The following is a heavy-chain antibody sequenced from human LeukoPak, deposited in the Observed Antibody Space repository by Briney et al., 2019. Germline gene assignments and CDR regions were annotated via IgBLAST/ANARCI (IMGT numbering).Heavy chain of an antibody. V-gene: IGHV3-23*01. CDR3: AKGVVVAPDVTPFDY. CDR1: GFTFSDYG. CDR2: ISGSGIST. Sequence: PGGSLRLSCAAAGFTFSDYGMNWVRQAPGKGLEWVSGISGSGISTYYADSVKGRFTISRDNSKNTLYLQMNSLRAEDTAVYYCAKGVVVAPDVTPFDYWGQGTLVTVSS. J-gene: IGHJ4*02. D-gene: IGHD2-2*01.